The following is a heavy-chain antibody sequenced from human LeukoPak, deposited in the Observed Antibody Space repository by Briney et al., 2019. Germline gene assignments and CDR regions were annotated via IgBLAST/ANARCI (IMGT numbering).Heavy chain of an antibody. CDR1: GYTFTSYG. V-gene: IGHV1-18*01. CDR2: ISAYNGNT. Sequence: ASVKVSCKASGYTFTSYGISWVRQAPGQGLEWMGWISAYNGNTNYAQKLQGRVTMTTDTSTSTAYMELRSLRSDDTAVYYCAREDGYYYYYGMDVWGQGTTVTVSS. CDR3: AREDGYYYYYGMDV. J-gene: IGHJ6*02.